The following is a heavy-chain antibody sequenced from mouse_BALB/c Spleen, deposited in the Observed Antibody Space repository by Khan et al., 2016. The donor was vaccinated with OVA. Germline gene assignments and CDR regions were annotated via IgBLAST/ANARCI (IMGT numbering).Heavy chain of an antibody. CDR2: IWGGGST. CDR1: GFSLTDYG. Sequence: QVQLKESGPGLVAPSQSLSITCTVSGFSLTDYGVSWIRQPPGKGLEWLGLIWGGGSTYYNSALKSRLSISKDNSKSQVFLKMNSLQTDDTAMYYCAKPSYAHYYAIDYWGQGTSVTVSS. D-gene: IGHD6-1*01. CDR3: AKPSYAHYYAIDY. V-gene: IGHV2-6-5*01. J-gene: IGHJ4*01.